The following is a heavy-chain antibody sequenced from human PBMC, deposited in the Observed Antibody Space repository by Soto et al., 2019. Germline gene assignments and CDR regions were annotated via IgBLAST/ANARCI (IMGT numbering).Heavy chain of an antibody. D-gene: IGHD5-12*01. V-gene: IGHV3-74*01. CDR1: GFTFSSYW. Sequence: GGSLRLSCAASGFTFSSYWMHWVRQAPGKGLVWVSRINSDGSSTTYADSVKGRFTISRDNANNTLYLQMNNLRAEDTAVYYCFSDKWLQNDDGFDIWGQGTMVTVSS. CDR2: INSDGSST. CDR3: FSDKWLQNDDGFDI. J-gene: IGHJ3*02.